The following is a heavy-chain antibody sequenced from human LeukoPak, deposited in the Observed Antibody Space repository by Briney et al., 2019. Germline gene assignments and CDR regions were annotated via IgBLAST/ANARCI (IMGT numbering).Heavy chain of an antibody. Sequence: ASVKVSRKASGYTFTSYGISWVRQSPGQQLEWMGWISAYNGNTNYAQKLECRVTMTTDTSTSTAYMELRSLRSDDTAVYYCARERYGDYETDLDYMDVWGKGTTVTISS. J-gene: IGHJ6*03. CDR1: GYTFTSYG. D-gene: IGHD4-17*01. CDR3: ARERYGDYETDLDYMDV. V-gene: IGHV1-18*01. CDR2: ISAYNGNT.